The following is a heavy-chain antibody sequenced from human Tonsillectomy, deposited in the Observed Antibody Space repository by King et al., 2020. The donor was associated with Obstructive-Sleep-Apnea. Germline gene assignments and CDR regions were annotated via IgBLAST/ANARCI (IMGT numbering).Heavy chain of an antibody. J-gene: IGHJ4*02. V-gene: IGHV3-74*01. Sequence: EVQLVESGGGLVQPGGSLRLSCAASGFTLSGYWMHWVRQAPGKGLVWVSCINSDGSSTSYADSVKGRFTIARDNAKNTLYLQMNSLRAEDTAVYYCARFESYCSRTSCFVWGQGTLVTVSS. CDR1: GFTLSGYW. CDR3: ARFESYCSRTSCFV. D-gene: IGHD2-2*01. CDR2: INSDGSST.